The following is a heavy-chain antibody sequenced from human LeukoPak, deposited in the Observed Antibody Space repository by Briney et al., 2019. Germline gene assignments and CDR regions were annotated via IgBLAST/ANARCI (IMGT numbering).Heavy chain of an antibody. V-gene: IGHV1-2*02. J-gene: IGHJ6*02. CDR1: GYIFFGHY. CDR3: ARDRTDNTVRDPAAKVTYYYYGMDV. D-gene: IGHD2-2*01. Sequence: GASVKVSCKASGYIFFGHYMHWVRQAPGQGLEWMGWINTHSGGTNYAPKFQGRVTFTRDMSINTVYMEVSSLNSDDTAAYFCARDRTDNTVRDPAAKVTYYYYGMDVWGQGTTITVSS. CDR2: INTHSGGT.